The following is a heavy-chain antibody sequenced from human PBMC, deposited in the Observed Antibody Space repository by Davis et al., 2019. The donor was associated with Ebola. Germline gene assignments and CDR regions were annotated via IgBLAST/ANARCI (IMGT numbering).Heavy chain of an antibody. CDR2: IYHSGTT. Sequence: SETLFLTCSVSGASISSYYWSWVRQPPGKGLEWIGEIYHSGTTNSNPSLKSRVTISVDKSKNQFSLKLNSLTAADTAVYYCARDYYDNNGYFTYFDSWGQGILVTVSS. J-gene: IGHJ4*02. V-gene: IGHV4-4*02. CDR1: GASISSYY. D-gene: IGHD3-22*01. CDR3: ARDYYDNNGYFTYFDS.